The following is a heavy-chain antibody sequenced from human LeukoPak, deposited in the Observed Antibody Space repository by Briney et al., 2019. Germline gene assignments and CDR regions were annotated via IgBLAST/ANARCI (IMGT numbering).Heavy chain of an antibody. V-gene: IGHV3-23*01. CDR3: AKGHDSSGYPIPLN. CDR2: ITGSGGST. CDR1: GFTFRSYD. J-gene: IGHJ4*02. Sequence: GRSLRLSCAASGFTFRSYDMSWVRQTPGKGLEWVSAITGSGGSTYYADSVKGRFTISRDNSKNTLYLQMNSLRAEDTAVYYCAKGHDSSGYPIPLNWGQGTLVTVST. D-gene: IGHD3-22*01.